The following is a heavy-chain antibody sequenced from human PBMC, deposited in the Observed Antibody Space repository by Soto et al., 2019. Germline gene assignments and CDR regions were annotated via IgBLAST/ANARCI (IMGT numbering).Heavy chain of an antibody. D-gene: IGHD6-19*01. V-gene: IGHV3-23*01. J-gene: IGHJ4*02. CDR3: AKNAGSPGYSSGWGVSDY. CDR2: ISGSARST. Sequence: EVQLLESGGGLVQPGGSLRLSCAASGFTFSSYAMSWVRQAPGKGLEWVSGISGSARSTYYADYVKGRFTISRDNSKNTLYLQMNSLRAEDTAVYYCAKNAGSPGYSSGWGVSDYWGQGTLVTVSS. CDR1: GFTFSSYA.